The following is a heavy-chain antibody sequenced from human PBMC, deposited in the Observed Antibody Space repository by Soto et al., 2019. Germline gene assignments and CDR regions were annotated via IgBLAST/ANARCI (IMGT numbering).Heavy chain of an antibody. CDR3: ARVAGVAY. J-gene: IGHJ4*02. CDR1: GFTFSDYW. Sequence: GGFLRLACAASGFTFSDYWLSWVRLAPGKGLEWVASIKPDGSESYYVDSVKGRFTVSRENAKDSLYLQMSSLRAADTAVYYCARVAGVAYWGQGTLVTVSS. CDR2: IKPDGSES. D-gene: IGHD6-19*01. V-gene: IGHV3-7*04.